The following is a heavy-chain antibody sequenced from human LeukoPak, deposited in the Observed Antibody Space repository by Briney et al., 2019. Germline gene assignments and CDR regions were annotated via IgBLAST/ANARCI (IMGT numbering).Heavy chain of an antibody. J-gene: IGHJ4*02. V-gene: IGHV3-30*18. D-gene: IGHD6-13*01. CDR3: AKAREGEYSSSWYGDY. Sequence: GGSLRLSCAASGFTFSSYGIHWVRQAPGKGLEWVAVISYDGSNKYYADSVKGRFTISRDNSKNTLYLQMNSLRAEDTAVYYCAKAREGEYSSSWYGDYWGQGTLVTVSS. CDR2: ISYDGSNK. CDR1: GFTFSSYG.